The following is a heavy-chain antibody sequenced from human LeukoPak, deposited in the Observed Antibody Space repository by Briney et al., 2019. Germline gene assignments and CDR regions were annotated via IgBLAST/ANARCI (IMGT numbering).Heavy chain of an antibody. CDR2: ICHSGSGST. Sequence: SETLSLTCAVSGGSISSDNWWSWVRQSPGKGLEWIGEICHSGSGSTNYNPSLKSRVTISIDKSKNQFSLKLSSVTAADTAVYFCARERGYSYGPIDYWGQGTLVTVSS. J-gene: IGHJ4*02. CDR3: ARERGYSYGPIDY. V-gene: IGHV4-4*02. CDR1: GGSISSDNW. D-gene: IGHD5-18*01.